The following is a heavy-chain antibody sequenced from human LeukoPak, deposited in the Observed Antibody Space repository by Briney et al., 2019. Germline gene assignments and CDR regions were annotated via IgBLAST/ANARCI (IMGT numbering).Heavy chain of an antibody. J-gene: IGHJ4*02. D-gene: IGHD2-15*01. V-gene: IGHV4-34*01. CDR2: INHSGST. CDR1: GGSFSGYY. CDR3: ARVGMAYCSGVSCYSGVY. Sequence: SETLSLTCAVYGGSFSGYYWSWIRQPPGKGLEWIGEINHSGSTNYNPSLKSRVTISVDTSKNQFSLKLSSVTAADTAVYYCARVGMAYCSGVSCYSGVYWGQGTLVTVSS.